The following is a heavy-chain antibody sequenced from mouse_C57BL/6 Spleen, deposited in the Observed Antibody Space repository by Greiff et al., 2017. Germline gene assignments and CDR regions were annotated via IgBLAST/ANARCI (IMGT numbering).Heavy chain of an antibody. CDR2: INPGSGGT. J-gene: IGHJ1*03. Sequence: QVQLQQPGAELVRPGTSVKLSCKASGYAFTSYWIAWVKQRPGQGLEWIGVINPGSGGTNYNQKFKGKATLTVDTSSSTAYMQLSSPTSEDSAVYYCARGSSVLCLDFGGRGTGTTVT. CDR1: GYAFTSYW. CDR3: ARGSSVLCLDFGG. V-gene: IGHV1-55*01. D-gene: IGHD1-1*01.